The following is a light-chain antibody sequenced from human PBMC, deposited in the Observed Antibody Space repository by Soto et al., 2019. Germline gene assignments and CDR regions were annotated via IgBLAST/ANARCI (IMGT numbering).Light chain of an antibody. J-gene: IGKJ5*01. CDR1: QGVTSNY. V-gene: IGKV3-20*01. CDR2: GAS. Sequence: EIVLTQSPGTLSLSPGERATLSFRASQGVTSNYLAWYQQRPGQAPRLLIYGASNRATGIPDRFSGGGSGTDFTLTISRLEPEDFAMYYCQQYGSSSPTTFGQGTRLEI. CDR3: QQYGSSSPTT.